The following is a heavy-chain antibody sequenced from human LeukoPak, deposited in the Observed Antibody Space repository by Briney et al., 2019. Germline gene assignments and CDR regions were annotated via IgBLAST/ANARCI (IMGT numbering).Heavy chain of an antibody. D-gene: IGHD1-26*01. V-gene: IGHV1-46*01. J-gene: IGHJ5*02. CDR3: ARDNSVGDNAWWFDP. CDR1: GYTFTSYY. Sequence: ASVKVSCKAYGYTFTSYYMHCVRQVPGQGLEWMGMINPTGGSTGYAQKFQGRVTMTRDMSTSTDYMELSSLRSEDTAIYYCARDNSVGDNAWWFDPWGQGTLVTVSS. CDR2: INPTGGST.